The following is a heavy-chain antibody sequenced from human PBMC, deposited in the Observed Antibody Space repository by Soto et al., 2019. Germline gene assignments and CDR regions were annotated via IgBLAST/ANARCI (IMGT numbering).Heavy chain of an antibody. CDR3: ARRARPDFYYMDV. Sequence: EVQLAESGGGLAQPGGSLRLSCAASGFTLSGYAMDWVRQAPGKGLEYVSCISSNGVGTYYAHSVQGRFPISRDNSKNTVYLQMGSLRPEDMAVYYCARRARPDFYYMDVWGKGTTVTVSS. D-gene: IGHD6-6*01. CDR1: GFTLSGYA. J-gene: IGHJ6*03. V-gene: IGHV3-64*01. CDR2: ISSNGVGT.